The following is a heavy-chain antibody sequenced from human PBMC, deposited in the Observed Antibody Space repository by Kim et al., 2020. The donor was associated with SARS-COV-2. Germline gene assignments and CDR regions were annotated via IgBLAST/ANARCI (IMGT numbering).Heavy chain of an antibody. CDR2: ISWNSGSI. CDR1: GFTFDDYA. V-gene: IGHV3-9*01. J-gene: IGHJ2*01. Sequence: GGSLRLSCAASGFTFDDYAMHWVRQAPGKGLEWVSGISWNSGSIGYADSVKGRFTISRDNAKNSLYLQMNSLRAEDTALYYCAKGNRVVWYFDLWGRGTLVTVSS. CDR3: AKGNRVVWYFDL. D-gene: IGHD2-21*01.